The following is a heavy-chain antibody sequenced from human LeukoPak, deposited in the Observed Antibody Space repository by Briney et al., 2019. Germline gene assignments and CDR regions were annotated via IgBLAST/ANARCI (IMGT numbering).Heavy chain of an antibody. Sequence: SETLSLTCAVYVGSFNDYYWSWIRQPPGKGLEWIGEINHRGSTNYNPSLKSRVTISVDTSKNQVSLKLSSLTAADTAVYYCARSDLPARWLGYYGAFDIWGQGTMVTVST. CDR2: INHRGST. D-gene: IGHD3-22*01. CDR3: ARSDLPARWLGYYGAFDI. J-gene: IGHJ3*02. CDR1: VGSFNDYY. V-gene: IGHV4-34*01.